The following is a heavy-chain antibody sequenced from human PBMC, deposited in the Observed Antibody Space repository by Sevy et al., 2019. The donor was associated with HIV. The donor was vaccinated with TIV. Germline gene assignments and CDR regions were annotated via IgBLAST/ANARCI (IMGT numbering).Heavy chain of an antibody. CDR2: IWYDGSNK. V-gene: IGHV3-33*01. Sequence: GGSLRLSCAASGFTFSSYGMHWVRQAPGKGLEWVAVIWYDGSNKYYADSVKGRFTISRDNSKNTLYLQMNSLRAEDTAVDYCARDRLLVGATGWFDPWGQGTLVTVSS. CDR1: GFTFSSYG. D-gene: IGHD1-26*01. CDR3: ARDRLLVGATGWFDP. J-gene: IGHJ5*02.